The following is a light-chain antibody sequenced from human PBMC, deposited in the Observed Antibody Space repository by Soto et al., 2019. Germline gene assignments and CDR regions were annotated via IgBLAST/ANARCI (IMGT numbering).Light chain of an antibody. CDR1: QSVSSSY. V-gene: IGKV3-20*01. CDR3: QQYGSSPET. J-gene: IGKJ1*01. CDR2: GAS. Sequence: EIVLTQSPGTLSLSPGERATLSCRASQSVSSSYLAWYQQKPGQAPRLLIYGASSRATGIPDRFSGSGSGTDFTLTISRLAHEDFAVYYCQQYGSSPETFGQGTKVEIK.